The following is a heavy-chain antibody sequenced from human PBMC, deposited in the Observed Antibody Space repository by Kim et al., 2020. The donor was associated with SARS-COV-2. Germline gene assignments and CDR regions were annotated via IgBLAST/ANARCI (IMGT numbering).Heavy chain of an antibody. CDR1: GFTFSSYA. J-gene: IGHJ4*02. CDR2: ISGSGGST. CDR3: ASHPKSLIVGATGGFDY. D-gene: IGHD1-26*01. Sequence: GGSLRLSCAASGFTFSSYAMSWVRQAPGKGLEWVSAISGSGGSTYYADSVKGRFTISRDNSKNTLYLQMNSLRAEDTAVYYCASHPKSLIVGATGGFDYWGQGTLVTVSS. V-gene: IGHV3-23*01.